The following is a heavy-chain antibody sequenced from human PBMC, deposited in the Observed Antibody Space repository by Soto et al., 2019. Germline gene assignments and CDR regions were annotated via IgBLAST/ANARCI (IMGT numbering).Heavy chain of an antibody. D-gene: IGHD6-19*01. CDR3: ARGIEGWYQGRYYYGMDV. CDR1: GGSVSSGSYY. Sequence: QVQLQESGPGLVKPSETLSLTCTVSGGSVSSGSYYWSWIRQPPGKGLEWIGYIYYSGSTNYNPPLQSRVTLSVDTSKTQFSLQPSSVTAADTAVYYCARGIEGWYQGRYYYGMDVWGQGTTVTVSS. CDR2: IYYSGST. V-gene: IGHV4-61*01. J-gene: IGHJ6*02.